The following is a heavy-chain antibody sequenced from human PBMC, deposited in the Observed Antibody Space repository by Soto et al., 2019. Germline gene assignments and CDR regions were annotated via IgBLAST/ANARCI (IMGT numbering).Heavy chain of an antibody. CDR3: ARCREWLMTAFDV. CDR1: GFTFSRHW. CDR2: INPDGSEK. V-gene: IGHV3-7*01. J-gene: IGHJ3*01. D-gene: IGHD6-19*01. Sequence: GSLRLSCAASGFTFSRHWMTWVRQAPGKGLEWVANINPDGSEKFSVDSVKGRFTISRDNAKNSLYLQMNSLRAEDTAVYFCARCREWLMTAFDVWGRGTMVTVS.